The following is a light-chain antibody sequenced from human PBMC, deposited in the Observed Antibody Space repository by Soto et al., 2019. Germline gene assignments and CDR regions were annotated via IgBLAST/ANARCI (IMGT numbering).Light chain of an antibody. V-gene: IGKV3-20*01. J-gene: IGKJ1*01. Sequence: EIVLPQSPGTLSSSPGEIATLSCRASQSVRNDHVAWYQQKTGQPPRLLISRAVTRAIGIPDRFSGSGSGTGFTLTISSLEPEDFALYYCQQYGTTPWTFGQGTKV. CDR3: QQYGTTPWT. CDR2: RAV. CDR1: QSVRNDH.